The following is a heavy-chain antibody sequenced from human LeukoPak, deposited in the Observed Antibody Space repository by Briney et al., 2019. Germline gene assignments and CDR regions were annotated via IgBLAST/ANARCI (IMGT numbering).Heavy chain of an antibody. Sequence: SETLSLTCAVYGGSFSGYYWSWIRQPPGKGLEWIGEINHSGGTNYNPSLKSRVTISGDTSKSQFSLKLSSVTAADTAVYYCARGRYSSGWYSYWGQGTLVTVSS. CDR2: INHSGGT. D-gene: IGHD6-19*01. CDR3: ARGRYSSGWYSY. CDR1: GGSFSGYY. J-gene: IGHJ4*02. V-gene: IGHV4-34*01.